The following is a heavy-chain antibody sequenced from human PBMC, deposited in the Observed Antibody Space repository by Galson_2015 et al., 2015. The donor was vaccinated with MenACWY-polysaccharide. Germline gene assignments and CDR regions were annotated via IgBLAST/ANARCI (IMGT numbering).Heavy chain of an antibody. J-gene: IGHJ4*02. CDR2: ISYDGGT. V-gene: IGHV4-31*03. Sequence: LSLTCTVSGDSITSGGYFWSWIRQHPGKGLEWIASISYDGGTYYNPSLKSRVTISVDTPNNQFSLKLSSVTAEDTAVYYCATNRGYDTFDHWGQGALVIVSS. CDR1: GDSITSGGYF. CDR3: ATNRGYDTFDH. D-gene: IGHD2-2*01.